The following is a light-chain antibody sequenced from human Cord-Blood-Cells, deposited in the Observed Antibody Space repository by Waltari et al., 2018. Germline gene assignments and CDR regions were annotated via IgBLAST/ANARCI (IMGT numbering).Light chain of an antibody. J-gene: IGLJ3*02. V-gene: IGLV2-23*01. CDR1: SGDVGGYHL. Sequence: SALTHPASVPGVPGQALTISCTGTSGDVGGYHLISWDQQHPGKAPNLMIYEGSKRPSGVSNRFSGSKSGNTASLTISGLQAEDEADYYCCSYAGSSTWVFGGGTKLTVL. CDR3: CSYAGSSTWV. CDR2: EGS.